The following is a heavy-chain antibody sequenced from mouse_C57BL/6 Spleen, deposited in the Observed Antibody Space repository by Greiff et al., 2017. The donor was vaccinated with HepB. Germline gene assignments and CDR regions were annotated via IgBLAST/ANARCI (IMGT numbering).Heavy chain of an antibody. CDR2: IDPSDSYT. V-gene: IGHV1-69*01. Sequence: VQLQQPGAELVMPGASVKLSCKASGYTFTSYWMHWVKQRPGQGLEWIGEIDPSDSYTNYNQTFKGKSTLTVDKSSSTAYMQLSSLTSEDSAVYYCARGVYYAMDYWGQGTSVTVSS. CDR3: ARGVYYAMDY. CDR1: GYTFTSYW. J-gene: IGHJ4*01.